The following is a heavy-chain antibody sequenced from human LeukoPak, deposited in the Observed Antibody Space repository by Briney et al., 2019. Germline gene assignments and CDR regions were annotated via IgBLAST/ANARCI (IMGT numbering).Heavy chain of an antibody. Sequence: PGGSLRLSCAASGFTFSSYAMHWVRQAPGKGLEWVAVISYDGSNKYYADSVKGRFTISRDNSKNTLYLQMNSLRAEDTAVYYCASSLSDWLVDYSGQGTLVTVSS. CDR2: ISYDGSNK. J-gene: IGHJ4*02. D-gene: IGHD3-9*01. CDR3: ASSLSDWLVDY. CDR1: GFTFSSYA. V-gene: IGHV3-30-3*01.